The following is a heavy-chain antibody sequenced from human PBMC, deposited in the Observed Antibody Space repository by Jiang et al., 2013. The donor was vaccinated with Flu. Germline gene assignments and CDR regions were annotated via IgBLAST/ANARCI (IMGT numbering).Heavy chain of an antibody. CDR3: AAVPGATTIYYGMDV. CDR2: IVVGSGNT. V-gene: IGHV1-58*02. J-gene: IGHJ6*02. Sequence: SGAEVKKPGTSVKVSCKASGFTFTSSAMQWVRQARGQRLEWIGWIVVGSGNTNYAQKFQERVTITRDMSTSTAYMELSSLRSEDTAVYYCAAVPGATTIYYGMDVWGQGTTVTVSS. D-gene: IGHD1-26*01. CDR1: GFTFTSSA.